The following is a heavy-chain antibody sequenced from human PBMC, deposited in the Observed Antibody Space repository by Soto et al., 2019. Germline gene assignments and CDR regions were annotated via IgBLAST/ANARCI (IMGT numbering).Heavy chain of an antibody. V-gene: IGHV1-46*03. CDR1: GYTFTSYY. CDR2: INPSGGST. D-gene: IGHD3-22*01. Sequence: QVQLVQSGAEVKKPGASVKVSCKASGYTFTSYYMHWVRQAPGQGLEWMGIINPSGGSTSYAQKFQGRVTMTRDTSTSTVYMELSSLRSEDTAVYYCARIRSPDYYDSSGYYGMDVWGQGTAVTVSS. CDR3: ARIRSPDYYDSSGYYGMDV. J-gene: IGHJ6*02.